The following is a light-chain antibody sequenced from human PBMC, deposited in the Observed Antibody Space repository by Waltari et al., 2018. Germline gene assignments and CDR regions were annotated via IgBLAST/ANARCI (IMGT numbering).Light chain of an antibody. CDR3: QVWDSGSHHVL. CDR2: DDT. J-gene: IGLJ2*01. CDR1: DIPSKS. Sequence: SYVLTQPPSVSVAPGQTARITCGGNDIPSKSVHWNQQKPGQAPVVVVYDDTDRPSGIPGRFSGSNSGNTATLIISRVEAGDEADYYCQVWDSGSHHVLFGGGTKLTVL. V-gene: IGLV3-21*02.